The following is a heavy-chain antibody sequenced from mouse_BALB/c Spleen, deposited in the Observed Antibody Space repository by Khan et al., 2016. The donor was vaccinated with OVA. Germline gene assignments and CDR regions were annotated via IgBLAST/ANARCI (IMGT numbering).Heavy chain of an antibody. CDR1: GFNIKDTY. CDR2: IDPPDGNT. J-gene: IGHJ2*01. Sequence: VQLQQSGAELVKSGATVKLSCTAPGFNIKDTYMHWLKQWPEQGLVWIGRIDPPDGNTKYDPKFQGQATITADTTSNTAYLKLSSLQSEDTAVYYCARMTRKWGQGTTLTVSS. V-gene: IGHV14-3*02. CDR3: ARMTRK.